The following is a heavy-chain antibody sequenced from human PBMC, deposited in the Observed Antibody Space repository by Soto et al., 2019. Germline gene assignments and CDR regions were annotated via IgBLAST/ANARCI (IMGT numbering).Heavy chain of an antibody. CDR2: ISGSGGST. V-gene: IGHV3-23*01. J-gene: IGHJ4*02. CDR1: GFTFSSYA. Sequence: EVQLLESGGGLVQPGGSLRLSCAASGFTFSSYAMSWFRQAPGKGLEWVSAISGSGGSTYYADSVKGRFTISRDNSKNTLYLQMNSLRAEDTAVYYCAKGTYCSSTSCYLVPFDYWGQGTLVTVSS. D-gene: IGHD2-2*01. CDR3: AKGTYCSSTSCYLVPFDY.